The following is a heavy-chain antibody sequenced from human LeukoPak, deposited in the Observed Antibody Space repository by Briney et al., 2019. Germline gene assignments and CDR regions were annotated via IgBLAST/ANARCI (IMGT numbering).Heavy chain of an antibody. Sequence: GRSLRLSCTASGFNFITYAMHWVRQAPGKGLEWVAFISYDGSDKSYADSVKGRITISRDNSKDTLYLQMNSLRREDTSIYYCARGYGNYVLDYWGQGTLVTVSS. V-gene: IGHV3-30*04. D-gene: IGHD4-11*01. CDR2: ISYDGSDK. J-gene: IGHJ4*02. CDR1: GFNFITYA. CDR3: ARGYGNYVLDY.